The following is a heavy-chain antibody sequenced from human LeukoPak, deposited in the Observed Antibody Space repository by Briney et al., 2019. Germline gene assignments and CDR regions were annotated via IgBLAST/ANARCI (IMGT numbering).Heavy chain of an antibody. CDR1: GYTFTSYD. V-gene: IGHV1-8*03. D-gene: IGHD3-10*01. CDR2: MNPNSGNT. Sequence: ASVKVSCKASGYTFTSYDINWVRQATRQGLEWMGWMNPNSGNTGYAQKFQGRVTITRNTSISTAYMELSSLRSEDTAVYYCARGRGKGQLGVYWGQGTLVTVSS. CDR3: ARGRGKGQLGVY. J-gene: IGHJ4*02.